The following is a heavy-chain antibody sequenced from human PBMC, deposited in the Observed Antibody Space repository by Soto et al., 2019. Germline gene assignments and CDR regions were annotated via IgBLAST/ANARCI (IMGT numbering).Heavy chain of an antibody. CDR3: ASAVGGLDP. D-gene: IGHD3-16*01. Sequence: QVQLVESGGGVVQPGRSLRLSCAASGFTFSSYGMHWVRQAPGKGLEWVAVISYDGSNKYYADSVKGRFTISRDNSKNTLYLQMNSLRAEDTAVYYCASAVGGLDPWGQGTLVTVSS. V-gene: IGHV3-30*03. J-gene: IGHJ5*02. CDR1: GFTFSSYG. CDR2: ISYDGSNK.